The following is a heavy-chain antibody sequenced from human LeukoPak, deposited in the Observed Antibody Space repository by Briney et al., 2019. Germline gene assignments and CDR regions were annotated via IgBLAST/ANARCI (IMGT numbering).Heavy chain of an antibody. Sequence: TSETLSLTCAVSGGSISSGGYSWSWIRQPPGKGLEWIGYIYHSGSTYYNPSLKSRVTISVDRSKNQFSLKLSSVTAADTAVYYCASLTTASAFDIWGQGTMVTVSS. J-gene: IGHJ3*02. V-gene: IGHV4-30-2*01. CDR1: GGSISSGGYS. CDR3: ASLTTASAFDI. CDR2: IYHSGST. D-gene: IGHD4-11*01.